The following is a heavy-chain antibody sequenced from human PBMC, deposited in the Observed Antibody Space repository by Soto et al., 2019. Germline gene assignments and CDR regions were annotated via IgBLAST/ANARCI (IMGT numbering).Heavy chain of an antibody. CDR3: ARVPSP. J-gene: IGHJ5*02. Sequence: SETLCLNCAVSGGMISSGGYSWCWIRQPQGKGMEWFGCISHRGSTYYNPSLKSRVTISVDRSKNQFSLKLSSETAADTAVYYSARVPSPWGQGTRVTVSS. CDR2: ISHRGST. V-gene: IGHV4-30-2*01. CDR1: GGMISSGGYS.